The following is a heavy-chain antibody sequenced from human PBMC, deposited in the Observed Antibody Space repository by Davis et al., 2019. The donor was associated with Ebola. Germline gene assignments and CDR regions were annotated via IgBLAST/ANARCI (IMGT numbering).Heavy chain of an antibody. V-gene: IGHV4-61*05. Sequence: MPSETLSLTCTVSGGSISSTNYYWGWIRQPPGKGLEWIGYIYYSGSTKNSPSLKSRVTISVDTSKNQFSLKLSSVTAADTAVYYCARRMDVWGQGTTVTVSS. CDR3: ARRMDV. J-gene: IGHJ6*02. CDR1: GGSISSTNYY. CDR2: IYYSGST.